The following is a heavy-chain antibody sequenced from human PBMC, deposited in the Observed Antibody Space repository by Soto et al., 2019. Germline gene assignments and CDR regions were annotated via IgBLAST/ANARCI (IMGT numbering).Heavy chain of an antibody. CDR2: INSDGSST. J-gene: IGHJ6*02. V-gene: IGHV3-74*01. CDR3: TRVRGSPRYGMDV. Sequence: EVQLVESGGGLVQPGGSLRLSCAASGFTFSSYWMYWVRLAPGKGLLWVSRINSDGSSTNYADSVKGRFTISRDNAENTLYLQMNSLRGEDTAVYYCTRVRGSPRYGMDVWGQGNTVTVSS. CDR1: GFTFSSYW. D-gene: IGHD3-10*01.